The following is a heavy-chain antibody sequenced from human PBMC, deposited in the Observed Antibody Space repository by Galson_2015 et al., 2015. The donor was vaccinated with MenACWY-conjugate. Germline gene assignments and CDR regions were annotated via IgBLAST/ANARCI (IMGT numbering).Heavy chain of an antibody. Sequence: SLRLSCAASGFTFSSYAMSWVRQAPGKGLEWVSTTSGSGGSTNYADSVKGRFTISSDTSKNTLYLHLNSLRAEDTAVYYCAKSSYPRGGLDAFHIWGQGTMVTVSS. CDR3: AKSSYPRGGLDAFHI. CDR1: GFTFSSYA. V-gene: IGHV3-23*01. J-gene: IGHJ3*02. CDR2: TSGSGGST. D-gene: IGHD3-10*01.